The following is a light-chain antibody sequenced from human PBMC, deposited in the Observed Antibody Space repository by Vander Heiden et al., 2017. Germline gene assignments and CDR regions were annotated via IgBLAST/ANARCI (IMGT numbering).Light chain of an antibody. CDR1: TGAVTSGYY. CDR2: STS. J-gene: IGLJ3*02. CDR3: LLYYGGAWV. Sequence: QTVVNQEPSLTVSPGGTVTLTCASSTGAVTSGYYPNWFQQKPGQAPRALIYSTSNKYSWTPARFSGSLLGGKAALTLSGVQPEDEAEYYCLLYYGGAWVFGGGTKLTVL. V-gene: IGLV7-43*01.